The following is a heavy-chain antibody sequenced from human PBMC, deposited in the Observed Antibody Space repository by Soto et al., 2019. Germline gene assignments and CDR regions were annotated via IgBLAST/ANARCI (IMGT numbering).Heavy chain of an antibody. D-gene: IGHD3-16*01. CDR3: ATPYYFNH. CDR1: GFMFSAYT. J-gene: IGHJ1*01. V-gene: IGHV3-21*06. CDR2: ISDDSSYI. Sequence: EVQLVQSGGGLVKPGGSLRLSCAASGFMFSAYTMNWVRQAPGKGLEWLSSISDDSSYIDYADSLRGRFTVSRDNARNSLYLRIDSLGVEDTAVYYCATPYYFNHWGPGTLVTVSS.